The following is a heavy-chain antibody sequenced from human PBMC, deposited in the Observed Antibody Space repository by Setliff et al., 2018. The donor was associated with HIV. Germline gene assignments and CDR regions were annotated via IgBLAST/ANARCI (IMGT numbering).Heavy chain of an antibody. CDR2: IYTSGST. CDR3: ARRDCSSSSGVVDY. J-gene: IGHJ4*02. Sequence: SEALSLPCTVSGDSISTYFWIWGRQPPGKGLEWVGNIYTSGSTNYHPSLKSRVTISVDTSKNQLSLKLSSVIAADTAVYYCARRDCSSSSGVVDYWGQGTLVTVSS. V-gene: IGHV4-4*09. D-gene: IGHD2-2*01. CDR1: GDSISTYF.